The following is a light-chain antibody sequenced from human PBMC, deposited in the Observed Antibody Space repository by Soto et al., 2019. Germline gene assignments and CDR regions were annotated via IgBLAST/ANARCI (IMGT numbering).Light chain of an antibody. Sequence: DIHLTQSPSFLSASEGDRVTITCRASQGIANYLAWFQQKPGKAPKLLIDSASTLQSGVPSRFSGSGVGTAFTLTITRLQPEDSATYYCQQRSIYTLTFGPGTRVDIK. CDR2: SAS. CDR1: QGIANY. CDR3: QQRSIYTLT. V-gene: IGKV1-9*01. J-gene: IGKJ3*01.